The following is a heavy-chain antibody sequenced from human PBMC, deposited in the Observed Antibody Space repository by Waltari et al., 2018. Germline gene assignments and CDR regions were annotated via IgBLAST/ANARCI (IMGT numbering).Heavy chain of an antibody. CDR2: IFSTGEK. J-gene: IGHJ6*03. Sequence: QVTLKESGPVLVKPTETLTLTCTVSGFSLTNARMGVSWIRQPPGKALDWLAPIFSTGEKSYSTSLKRRLTISKDTSKSQVVLTMTNMDPVDTATYYCARATAVANYYFFYMDVWGKGTTVTVSS. CDR3: ARATAVANYYFFYMDV. D-gene: IGHD5-18*01. V-gene: IGHV2-26*01. CDR1: GFSLTNARMG.